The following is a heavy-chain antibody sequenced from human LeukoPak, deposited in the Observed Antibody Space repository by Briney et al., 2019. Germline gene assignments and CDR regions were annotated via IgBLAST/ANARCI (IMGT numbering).Heavy chain of an antibody. CDR3: ARHYYDFWSGHRGALDY. D-gene: IGHD3-3*01. CDR2: IYPGDSDT. CDR1: GYSFTSYW. V-gene: IGHV5-51*01. Sequence: GESLKISCKGSGYSFTSYWIGWVRQMPGKGLEWMGIIYPGDSDTRYSPSFQGQVTVSADKSISTAYLQWSSLKASDTAMYYCARHYYDFWSGHRGALDYWGQGTLVTLSS. J-gene: IGHJ4*02.